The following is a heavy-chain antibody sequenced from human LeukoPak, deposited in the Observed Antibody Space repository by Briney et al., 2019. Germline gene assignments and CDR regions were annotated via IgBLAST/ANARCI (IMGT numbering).Heavy chain of an antibody. Sequence: GASVKVSCQASGYTVSDFYLHWVRQAPGHGLEWMGWMNPYSDALIHAERFQGRITMTWDTSTGTVYTELTRLTPDDTAVYYCATATVTHTRDPWGQGTLVTVSS. J-gene: IGHJ5*02. CDR3: ATATVTHTRDP. D-gene: IGHD1-1*01. V-gene: IGHV1-2*02. CDR1: GYTVSDFY. CDR2: MNPYSDAL.